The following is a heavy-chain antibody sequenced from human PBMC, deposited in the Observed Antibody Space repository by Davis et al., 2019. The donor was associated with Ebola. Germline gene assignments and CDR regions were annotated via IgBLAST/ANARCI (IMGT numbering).Heavy chain of an antibody. D-gene: IGHD2-21*02. CDR3: AVYTVVVTDIRAEYFQH. Sequence: MPSETLSLTCTVSGGSVSSGGRYWSWIRQPPGKGLEWIAYIYYSGSTHYNPSLKSRATISVDTSRNQFSLRLSSVTAADTAVYYCAVYTVVVTDIRAEYFQHWGQGTLATVSS. CDR2: IYYSGST. V-gene: IGHV4-61*08. CDR1: GGSVSSGGRY. J-gene: IGHJ1*01.